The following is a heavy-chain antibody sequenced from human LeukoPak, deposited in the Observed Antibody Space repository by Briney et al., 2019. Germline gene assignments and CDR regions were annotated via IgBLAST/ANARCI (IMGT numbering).Heavy chain of an antibody. V-gene: IGHV4-61*02. Sequence: SETLSLTCTVSGGSISSGSYYWSWIRQPAGKGLEWIGRIYTSGSTNYNPSLKSRVTISVDTSKNQFSLKLSPVTAADTAVYYCARGSTVTTFDAFDIWGQGTMVTVSS. CDR2: IYTSGST. D-gene: IGHD4-17*01. J-gene: IGHJ3*02. CDR1: GGSISSGSYY. CDR3: ARGSTVTTFDAFDI.